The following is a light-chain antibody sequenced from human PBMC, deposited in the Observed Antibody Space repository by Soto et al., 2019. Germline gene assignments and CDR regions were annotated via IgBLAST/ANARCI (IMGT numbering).Light chain of an antibody. J-gene: IGKJ1*01. CDR3: QQADTFPIT. CDR1: QGISRS. CDR2: AAS. V-gene: IGKV1D-12*01. Sequence: DIQMTQSQSSVSASVGDRVTISCQASQGISRSLAWYQQKPGKAPKLLIYAASSLQSGVPSRFSGSGFGTDFTLTISSLQPEDSAIYYCQQADTFPITFGQGTKVDIK.